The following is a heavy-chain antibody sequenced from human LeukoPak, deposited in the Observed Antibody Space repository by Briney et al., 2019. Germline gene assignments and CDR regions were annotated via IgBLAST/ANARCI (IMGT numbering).Heavy chain of an antibody. CDR1: GFTFCSYG. CDR2: IRYDGSNK. CDR3: AKDMTTATGFVDY. Sequence: PGGSLRLSCAASGFTFCSYGMHWVRQAPGKGLEWVSFIRYDGSNKYYADSVKGRFTISRDNSKNTLYLQMNSLRAEDTAVYYCAKDMTTATGFVDYWGQGTLVTVSS. D-gene: IGHD4-17*01. V-gene: IGHV3-30*02. J-gene: IGHJ4*02.